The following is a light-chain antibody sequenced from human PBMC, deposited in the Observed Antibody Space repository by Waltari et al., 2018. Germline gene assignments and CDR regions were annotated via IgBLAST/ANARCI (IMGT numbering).Light chain of an antibody. Sequence: QSALTQPRSVSGSPGTSVTIPCTGTSRDGGGYNSVSWYQQHPGTAPKHMIYDVSKRPSGVPDRFSGSKSGNTASLTISGLQAEDVADYYCCSYAGSYVFGTGTKVTVL. CDR3: CSYAGSYV. V-gene: IGLV2-11*01. CDR1: SRDGGGYNS. J-gene: IGLJ1*01. CDR2: DVS.